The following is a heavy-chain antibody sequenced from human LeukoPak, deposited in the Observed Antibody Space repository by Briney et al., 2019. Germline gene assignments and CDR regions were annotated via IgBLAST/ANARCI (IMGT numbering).Heavy chain of an antibody. CDR1: GYTFTDYY. CDR3: AGARRDWGSDGSFVYYYDIYIDL. CDR2: INPNSGGT. J-gene: IGHJ6*03. V-gene: IGHV1-2*02. D-gene: IGHD3-16*01. Sequence: GASVKVSCKASGYTFTDYYMHWVRQAPGQGLEWMGWINPNSGGTNYAQKFQGRVTMTRDTSISTAYMELSRLRSDDTAMYYCAGARRDWGSDGSFVYYYDIYIDLWGKGTPVTVSS.